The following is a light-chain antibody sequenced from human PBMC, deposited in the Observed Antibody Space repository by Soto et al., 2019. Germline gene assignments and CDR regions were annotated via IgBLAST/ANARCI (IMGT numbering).Light chain of an antibody. V-gene: IGKV3-20*01. J-gene: IGKJ3*01. Sequence: EIVLTLSPGTLSLSPGERATLSCRASQSVSSSYLAWYQQKPGQAPRLLIYGASSRATGIPDRFSGSGSGTDFTLTINILEPEDFAVYFCQQDGSSPVTFGPGTKVDIK. CDR3: QQDGSSPVT. CDR2: GAS. CDR1: QSVSSSY.